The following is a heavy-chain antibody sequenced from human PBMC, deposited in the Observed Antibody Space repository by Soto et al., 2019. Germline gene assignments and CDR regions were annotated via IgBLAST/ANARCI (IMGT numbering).Heavy chain of an antibody. D-gene: IGHD4-4*01. CDR2: ISWNSGSI. V-gene: IGHV3-9*01. CDR1: GFTFDDYA. Sequence: EVQLVESGGGLVQPGRSLRLSCAASGFTFDDYAMHWVRQAPGMGLEWVSGISWNSGSIGYADSVKGRFTISRSNAQNSRYLQMNRLRPEDTALYYRAKGPDRNYGAWFDPWGQGTLVTVSS. CDR3: AKGPDRNYGAWFDP. J-gene: IGHJ5*02.